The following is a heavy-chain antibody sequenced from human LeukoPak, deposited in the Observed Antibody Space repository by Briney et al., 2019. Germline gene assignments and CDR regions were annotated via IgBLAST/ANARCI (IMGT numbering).Heavy chain of an antibody. J-gene: IGHJ5*02. V-gene: IGHV1-2*02. CDR2: INPNSGGT. Sequence: ASVKVSCKASGYTFTGYYMHWVRQAPGQGLEWMGWINPNSGGTNYAQKFQGRVTMTRDTSISTAYMEPSRLRSDDTAVYYCAREGVVIPNWFDPWGQGTLVTVSS. CDR3: AREGVVIPNWFDP. CDR1: GYTFTGYY. D-gene: IGHD3-3*01.